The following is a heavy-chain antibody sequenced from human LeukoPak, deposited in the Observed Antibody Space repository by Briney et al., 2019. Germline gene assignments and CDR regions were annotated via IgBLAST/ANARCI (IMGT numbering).Heavy chain of an antibody. V-gene: IGHV3-48*01. CDR1: GFTFSSNS. CDR3: ARTRGYSYGCGDY. J-gene: IGHJ4*02. Sequence: TGGSLRLSCAASGFTFSSNSMNWVRQPPGKGMEWVSYISMSSSAKTYANSVKGRFTISRENANNSLYWQMKNSRAEDTAVYYCARTRGYSYGCGDYWGQGTLVTVSS. D-gene: IGHD5-18*01. CDR2: ISMSSSAK.